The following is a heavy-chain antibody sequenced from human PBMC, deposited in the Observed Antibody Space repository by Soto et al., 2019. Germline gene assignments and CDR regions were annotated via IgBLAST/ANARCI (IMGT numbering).Heavy chain of an antibody. CDR3: ARYIVVVVAATRGLRTDAFDI. CDR2: IKQDGSEK. V-gene: IGHV3-7*01. Sequence: EVQLVESGGGLVQPGGSLRLSCAASGFTFSSYWMSWVRQAPGKGLEWVANIKQDGSEKYYVDSVKGRFTISRDNAKNSLYLQMNSLRAEDTAVYYCARYIVVVVAATRGLRTDAFDIWGQGTMVTVSS. J-gene: IGHJ3*02. D-gene: IGHD2-15*01. CDR1: GFTFSSYW.